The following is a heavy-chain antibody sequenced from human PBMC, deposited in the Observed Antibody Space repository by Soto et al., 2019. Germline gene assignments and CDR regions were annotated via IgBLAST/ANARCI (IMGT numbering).Heavy chain of an antibody. CDR1: GFTFSTYA. CDR3: ADGGEWSFNFVY. D-gene: IGHD3-3*01. J-gene: IGHJ4*02. CDR2: ISASGDNS. V-gene: IGHV3-23*01. Sequence: GGSLRLSCAASGFTFSTYAMSWVRQAPGKGLGWVVGISASGDNSYYADSVKGRFTISRDNSKGTLYLQMNNLRAEDTAVYYCADGGEWSFNFVYWGQGTLVTVSS.